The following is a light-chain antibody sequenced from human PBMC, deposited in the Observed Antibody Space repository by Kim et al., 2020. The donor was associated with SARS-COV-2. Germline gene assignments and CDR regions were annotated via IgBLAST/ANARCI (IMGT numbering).Light chain of an antibody. CDR3: NSRDSSGNHLV. J-gene: IGLJ3*02. CDR2: GKS. CDR1: SLRIYF. Sequence: SSELTQDPAVSVALGQTVRITCQGDSLRIYFASWYQQKSGQAPVPVIYGKSDRPSGIPDRFSGSSSGNTASLTITGTQAEDEADYYCNSRDSSGNHLVFG. V-gene: IGLV3-19*01.